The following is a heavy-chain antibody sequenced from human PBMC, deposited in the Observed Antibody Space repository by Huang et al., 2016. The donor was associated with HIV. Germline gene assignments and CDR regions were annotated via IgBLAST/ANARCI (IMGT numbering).Heavy chain of an antibody. CDR1: GFTFRSYG. D-gene: IGHD3-10*01. J-gene: IGHJ2*01. V-gene: IGHV3-30*02. CDR2: IRDDGSNK. CDR3: AKDFEVATVRPDWYFDF. Sequence: QVHLVESGGGVVQPGGSLRLSCAASGFTFRSYGMRGVRQAPGKGLEWVECIRDDGSNKYYADSVEGRLTCSRDKSKNTVYLQMNSLRAGDTAIYYCAKDFEVATVRPDWYFDFWGRGTLVIVSS.